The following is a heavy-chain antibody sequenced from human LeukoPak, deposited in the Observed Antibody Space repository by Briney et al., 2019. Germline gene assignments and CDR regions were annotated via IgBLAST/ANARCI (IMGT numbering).Heavy chain of an antibody. Sequence: SETLSLTCAVYGGSFSGYYWSWIRQPPGKGLEWIGYIYYSGSTNYNPSLKSRVTISIHTSKNQFSLKLTSVTAADTAVYYCARQNLATAYDYWGQGTLVTVSS. CDR1: GGSFSGYY. CDR3: ARQNLATAYDY. D-gene: IGHD6-13*01. V-gene: IGHV4-59*08. CDR2: IYYSGST. J-gene: IGHJ4*02.